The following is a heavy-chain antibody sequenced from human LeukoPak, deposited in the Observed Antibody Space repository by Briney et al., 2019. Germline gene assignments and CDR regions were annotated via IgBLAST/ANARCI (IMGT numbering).Heavy chain of an antibody. V-gene: IGHV3-23*01. CDR3: AKALNYWYFDL. Sequence: GGSLRLSCAASGFTFSTFWMSWVRQAPGKGLEWVSASGGDGGSTYADSVKGRFTISRDNSKNTLYLQMNSLRAEDTATYYCAKALNYWYFDLWGRGNLVTVSS. CDR2: SGGDGGST. J-gene: IGHJ2*01. CDR1: GFTFSTFW.